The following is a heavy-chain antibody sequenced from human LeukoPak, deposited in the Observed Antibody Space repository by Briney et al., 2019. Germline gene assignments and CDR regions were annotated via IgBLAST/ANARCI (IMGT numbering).Heavy chain of an antibody. CDR1: SCSISSGGYY. CDR2: IYYSGST. V-gene: IGHV4-31*03. J-gene: IGHJ4*02. Sequence: SQTLSLTCTVSSCSISSGGYYRSWIRQHPGKGLEWIGYIYYSGSTYYNPSLKSRVTISVDTSKNQFSLKLSSVTAADTAVYYCARGDYDYVWGSYRPADYWGQGTLVTVSS. D-gene: IGHD3-16*02. CDR3: ARGDYDYVWGSYRPADY.